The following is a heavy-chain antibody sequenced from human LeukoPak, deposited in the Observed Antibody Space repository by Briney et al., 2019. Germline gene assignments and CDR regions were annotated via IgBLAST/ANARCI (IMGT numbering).Heavy chain of an antibody. CDR3: TTAAPYCSSTSCLDY. CDR1: GFTFSNAW. CDR2: IKSKTDGGTT. V-gene: IGHV3-15*01. J-gene: IGHJ4*02. Sequence: GGSLRLSCAASGFTFSNAWMSWVRQAPGKGLEWVGRIKSKTDGGTTDYAAPVKGRFTISRGDSKNTLYLQMNSLKTEDTAVYYCTTAAPYCSSTSCLDYWGQGTLVTVSS. D-gene: IGHD2-2*01.